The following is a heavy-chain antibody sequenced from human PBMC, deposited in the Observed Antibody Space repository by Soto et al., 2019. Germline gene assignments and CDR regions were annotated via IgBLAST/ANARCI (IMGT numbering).Heavy chain of an antibody. CDR1: GFTLSDYW. J-gene: IGHJ6*02. V-gene: IGHV3-74*01. CDR2: INSDGSTT. CDR3: ARRDQIAYYYGMDV. Sequence: EVQLVESGGGLVQPGGSLRLSCAASGFTLSDYWMNWVRQAPGKGLVWVSRINSDGSTTNYADSVEGRFTVSRDNAKNTLYLQMNSLRAEDTAVYYCARRDQIAYYYGMDVWGQGITVTVSS. D-gene: IGHD2-21*01.